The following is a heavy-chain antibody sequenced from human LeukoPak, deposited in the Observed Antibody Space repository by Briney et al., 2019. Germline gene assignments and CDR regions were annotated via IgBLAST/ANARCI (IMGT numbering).Heavy chain of an antibody. V-gene: IGHV4-34*01. Sequence: PSETLSLTCAVYGGSFSGYYWSWIRQPPGKGLEWIGEINHSGSTNYNPSLKSRVTISVDTSKNQFSLKLSSVTAADTAVYYCASEYSSSWYVAYWGQGTLVTVSS. CDR2: INHSGST. D-gene: IGHD6-13*01. CDR3: ASEYSSSWYVAY. J-gene: IGHJ4*02. CDR1: GGSFSGYY.